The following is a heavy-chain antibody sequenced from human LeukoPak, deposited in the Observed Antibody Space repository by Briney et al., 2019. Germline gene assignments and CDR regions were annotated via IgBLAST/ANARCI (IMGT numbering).Heavy chain of an antibody. D-gene: IGHD5-18*01. Sequence: SETLSLTCGVSGGSISSNNWWSWVRQPPGQGLEWIGEIYHSGSANYNPSLKSRVTISVDKSKNQLSLKLISVTAADTAVYYCARDVGTALVTGDYWGQGTLITVSS. CDR3: ARDVGTALVTGDY. V-gene: IGHV4-4*02. CDR2: IYHSGSA. J-gene: IGHJ4*02. CDR1: GGSISSNNW.